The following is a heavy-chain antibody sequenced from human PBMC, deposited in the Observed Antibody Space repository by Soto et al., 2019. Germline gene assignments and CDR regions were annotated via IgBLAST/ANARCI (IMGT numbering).Heavy chain of an antibody. Sequence: QVQLVQSGAELKKPGASVKVSCKASGNTFRNYAIPSGRQAPGQSLERLGWSQGGNGNTKHSQRVQGELTLTRHISACTNYMEMSRQPNENTPIYDWARDDSGYSGSHNIDYFHFWGQGTLVTVSS. J-gene: IGHJ4*02. CDR1: GNTFRNYA. CDR3: ARDDSGYSGSHNIDYFHF. V-gene: IGHV1-3*01. D-gene: IGHD1-26*01. CDR2: SQGGNGNT.